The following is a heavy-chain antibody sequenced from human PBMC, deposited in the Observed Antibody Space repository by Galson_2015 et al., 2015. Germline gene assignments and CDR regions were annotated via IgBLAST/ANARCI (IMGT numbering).Heavy chain of an antibody. CDR2: ISSSGSTI. J-gene: IGHJ4*02. V-gene: IGHV3-11*01. D-gene: IGHD3-22*01. Sequence: SLRLSCAASGFTFSDYYMSWIRQAPGKGLEWVSYISSSGSTIYYADSVKGRFTISRDNAKNSLYLQMNSLRAEDTAVYYCARGEYYYDSSGYYYIGNFDYWGQGTLVTVSS. CDR1: GFTFSDYY. CDR3: ARGEYYYDSSGYYYIGNFDY.